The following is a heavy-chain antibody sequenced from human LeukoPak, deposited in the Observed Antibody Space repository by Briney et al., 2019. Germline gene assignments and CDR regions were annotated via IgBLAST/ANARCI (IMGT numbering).Heavy chain of an antibody. CDR2: ISGSGGST. D-gene: IGHD3-22*01. CDR1: GFTFSSNW. CDR3: AKDPTHYYDSSGYYY. J-gene: IGHJ4*02. Sequence: GGSLRLSCAASGFTFSSNWMSWVRQAPGKGLEWVSAISGSGGSTYYADSVKGRFTISRDNSKNTLYLQMNSLRAEDTAVYYCAKDPTHYYDSSGYYYWGQGTLVTVSS. V-gene: IGHV3-23*01.